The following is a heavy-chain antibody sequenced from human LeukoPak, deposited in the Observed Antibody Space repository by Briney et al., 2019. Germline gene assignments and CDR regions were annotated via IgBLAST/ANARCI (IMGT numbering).Heavy chain of an antibody. CDR1: GFTFSDYY. D-gene: IGHD2-8*01. CDR3: ARAAYCTNGVCYGPAYYYGMDV. Sequence: PGGSLRLSCAASGFTFSDYYMSWIRQAPGKGLEWVSYISSSGSTIYYADSVKGRFTISRDNAKNSLYLQMNSLRAEDTAVYYCARAAYCTNGVCYGPAYYYGMDVWGQGTRSPSP. J-gene: IGHJ6*02. CDR2: ISSSGSTI. V-gene: IGHV3-11*01.